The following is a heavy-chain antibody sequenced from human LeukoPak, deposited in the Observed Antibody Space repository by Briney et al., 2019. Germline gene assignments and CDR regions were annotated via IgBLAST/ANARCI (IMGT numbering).Heavy chain of an antibody. CDR3: AKDVNYYGSGSYYGY. D-gene: IGHD3-10*01. J-gene: IGHJ4*02. CDR1: GFTFSSYA. Sequence: GGSLRLSCAASGFTFSSYAMSWVRQAPEKGLEWVSTTSGNGGSTYYAESVKGRFTISRDNSRNTLYLQMNSLRAEDTAVYYCAKDVNYYGSGSYYGYWGQGTLVTVSS. V-gene: IGHV3-23*01. CDR2: TSGNGGST.